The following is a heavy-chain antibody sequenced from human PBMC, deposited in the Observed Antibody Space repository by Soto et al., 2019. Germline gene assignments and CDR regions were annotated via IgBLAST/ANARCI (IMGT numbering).Heavy chain of an antibody. CDR2: INHSGST. CDR3: ARERYYDILTGPFDD. V-gene: IGHV4-34*01. J-gene: IGHJ4*02. D-gene: IGHD3-9*01. Sequence: PSETLSLTCAVYGGSFSGYYWSWIRQPPGKGLEWIGEINHSGSTNYNPSLKSRVTISVDTSKNQFSLKLSSVTAADTAVYYCARERYYDILTGPFDDSGQGTLVTVSS. CDR1: GGSFSGYY.